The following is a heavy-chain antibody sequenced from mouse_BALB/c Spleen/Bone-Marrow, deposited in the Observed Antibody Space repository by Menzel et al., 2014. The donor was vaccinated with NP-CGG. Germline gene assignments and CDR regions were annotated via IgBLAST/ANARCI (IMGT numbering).Heavy chain of an antibody. V-gene: IGHV2-6-7*01. D-gene: IGHD2-4*01. CDR1: GFSLTGYG. CDR2: IWGDGST. J-gene: IGHJ4*01. Sequence: VQLQQSGPGLVAPSQSLSITCTVSGFSLTGYGVNWVRQPPGKGLEWLGMIWGDGSTDYNSALKSRLSISKDNSKSQVFLKMNSLQTDDTAGYYCARDSFLITRALDYWGQGTSVTVSS. CDR3: ARDSFLITRALDY.